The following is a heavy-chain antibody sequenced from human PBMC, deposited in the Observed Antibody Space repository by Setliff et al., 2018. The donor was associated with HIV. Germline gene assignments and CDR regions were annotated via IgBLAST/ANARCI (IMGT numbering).Heavy chain of an antibody. CDR3: ARWAPRPKRYCSGGSCEGDAFDI. V-gene: IGHV4-59*01. Sequence: ASETLSLTCTVSGGSINTYWSWIRQPPGKGLEWIGYIYTTGSTNYNPSLTSRVTISVDTSKNKFSLKMRSVTAADTAVYYCARWAPRPKRYCSGGSCEGDAFDIWGQGTMVTVSS. D-gene: IGHD2-15*01. J-gene: IGHJ3*02. CDR2: IYTTGST. CDR1: GGSINTY.